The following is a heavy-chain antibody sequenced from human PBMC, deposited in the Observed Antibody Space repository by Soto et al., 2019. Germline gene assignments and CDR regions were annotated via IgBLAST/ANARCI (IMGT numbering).Heavy chain of an antibody. CDR2: IYWDNDK. D-gene: IGHD3-10*01. CDR3: ARSLCFGELH. Sequence: QSTLKESGPTLVKPTQTLTLTCSFSGFSLSTTGVGVGWIRQSPGKALEWLAIIYWDNDKRYSSSLKSRVTSTKDTSKNQVVLTVTNMDPVDTGTYYCARSLCFGELHWGQGALVTVSS. V-gene: IGHV2-5*02. CDR1: GFSLSTTGVG. J-gene: IGHJ4*02.